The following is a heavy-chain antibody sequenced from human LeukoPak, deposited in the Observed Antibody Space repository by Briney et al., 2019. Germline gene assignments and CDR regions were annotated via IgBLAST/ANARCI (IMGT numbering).Heavy chain of an antibody. D-gene: IGHD6-19*01. CDR3: AKNGAQWLAEGYNRFDP. V-gene: IGHV3-30*18. CDR1: GFTFSSYG. CDR2: ISYDGSNK. Sequence: PGRSLRLSCAASGFTFSSYGMHWVRQAPGKGLEWVAVISYDGSNKYYADSVKGRFTISRDNSKNTLYLQMNSLRAEDTAVYYCAKNGAQWLAEGYNRFDPWGQGTLVTVSS. J-gene: IGHJ5*02.